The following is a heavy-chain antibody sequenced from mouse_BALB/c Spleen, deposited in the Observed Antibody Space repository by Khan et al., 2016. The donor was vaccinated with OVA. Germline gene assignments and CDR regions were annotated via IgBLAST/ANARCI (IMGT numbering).Heavy chain of an antibody. CDR3: AGGRAY. Sequence: EVQLQESGPGLVKPSQSLSLTCTVTGYPITSDYAWNWIRQFPGNKLEWMGYISYSGRTSYTPSLKSRISITRDPSKNQFFLQLNSVTTEDTATYYCAGGRAYWGQGTLVTVSA. V-gene: IGHV3-2*02. CDR1: GYPITSDYA. CDR2: ISYSGRT. D-gene: IGHD3-3*01. J-gene: IGHJ3*01.